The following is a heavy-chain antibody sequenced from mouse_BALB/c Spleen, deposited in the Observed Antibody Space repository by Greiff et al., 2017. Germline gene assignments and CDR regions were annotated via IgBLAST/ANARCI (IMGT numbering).Heavy chain of an antibody. CDR1: GFSLTGYG. V-gene: IGHV2-6-7*01. J-gene: IGHJ3*01. D-gene: IGHD2-3*01. CDR2: IWGDGST. CDR3: ARDDGYYSFAY. Sequence: VQVVESGPGLVAPSQSLSITCTVSGFSLTGYGVHWVRQPPGKGLEWLGMIWGDGSTDYNSPLKSRLSISKDNSKSQVFLKMNSLQTDDTARYYCARDDGYYSFAYWGQGTLVTVSA.